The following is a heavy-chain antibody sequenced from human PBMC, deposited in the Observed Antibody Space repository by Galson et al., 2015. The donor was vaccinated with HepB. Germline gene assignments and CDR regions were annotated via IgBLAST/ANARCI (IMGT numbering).Heavy chain of an antibody. CDR3: AKDDPGGPYGSGSQESDSFDY. D-gene: IGHD3-10*01. CDR1: GFTFSSYA. CDR2: ISGSGGST. J-gene: IGHJ4*02. Sequence: SLRLSCAASGFTFSSYAMSWVRQAPGKGLEWVSAISGSGGSTYYADSVKGRFTISRDNSKNTLYLQMNSLRAEDTAVYYCAKDDPGGPYGSGSQESDSFDYWGQGTLVTVSS. V-gene: IGHV3-23*01.